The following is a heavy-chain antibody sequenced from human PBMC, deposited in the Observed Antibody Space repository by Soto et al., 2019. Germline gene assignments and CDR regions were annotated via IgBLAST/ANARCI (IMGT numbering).Heavy chain of an antibody. J-gene: IGHJ4*02. CDR1: GGLFSGYQ. CDR2: ISYSGSN. V-gene: IGHV4-34*02. Sequence: QVELQQWGAGLLKPSETLSLTCGVYGGLFSGYQWTWIRQPPGKGLEWIGEISYSGSNNYNPSLNRRVTISIDTSKKQFSLKLSSVTAADTAVYYCARGRDFDHWGQGTLVTVSS. D-gene: IGHD6-6*01. CDR3: ARGRDFDH.